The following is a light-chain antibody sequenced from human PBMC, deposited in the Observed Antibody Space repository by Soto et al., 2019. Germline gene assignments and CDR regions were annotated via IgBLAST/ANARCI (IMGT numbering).Light chain of an antibody. CDR3: QSYDSSLSAYV. V-gene: IGLV1-40*01. CDR2: GNN. Sequence: QSVLTQPPSVSGAPGQRVTVACSGSTSNIGSNYDVHWYRQLPGTAPKVLIYGNNNRPLGVPNRFSASKSGTSASLAITGLQAEDEADYYCQSYDSSLSAYVFGTGTKVTV. CDR1: TSNIGSNYD. J-gene: IGLJ1*01.